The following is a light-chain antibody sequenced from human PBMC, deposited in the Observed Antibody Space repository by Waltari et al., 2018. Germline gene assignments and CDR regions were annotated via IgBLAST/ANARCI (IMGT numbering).Light chain of an antibody. CDR3: QQLNSYPRGFT. Sequence: IQLTQSPSSLSASVGDRVTITCRASQGISSYLAWYQQKPGKAPKLLIYAASTLKSGGPSRFSGSGSGTDFTLTISSLQPEDFATYYCQQLNSYPRGFTFGPGTKVDIK. V-gene: IGKV1-9*01. CDR1: QGISSY. J-gene: IGKJ3*01. CDR2: AAS.